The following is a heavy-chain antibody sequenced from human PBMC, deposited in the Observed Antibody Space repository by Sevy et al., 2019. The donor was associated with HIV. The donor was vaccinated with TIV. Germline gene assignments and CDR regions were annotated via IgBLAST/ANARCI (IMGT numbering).Heavy chain of an antibody. CDR2: ISGSGGST. J-gene: IGHJ6*02. V-gene: IGHV3-23*01. CDR3: AKGGNIVVVPAASIGYYYYYGMDV. Sequence: GSLRLSCAASGFTFSSYAMSWVRQAPGKGLEWVSAISGSGGSTYYADSVKGRFTISRDNSKNTLYLQMNSLRAEDTAVYYCAKGGNIVVVPAASIGYYYYYGMDVWGQVTTVTVSS. CDR1: GFTFSSYA. D-gene: IGHD2-2*01.